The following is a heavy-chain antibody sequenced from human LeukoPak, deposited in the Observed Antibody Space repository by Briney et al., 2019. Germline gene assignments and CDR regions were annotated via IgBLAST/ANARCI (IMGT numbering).Heavy chain of an antibody. Sequence: PGGSLRLSCAASGFTVSSNYMSWVRQAPGKGLGWVSVIYSGGSTYYADSVKGRFTISRDNSKNTLYLQMNSLRAEDTAVYYCARGPRGSYSVDYWGQGTLVTVSS. D-gene: IGHD1-26*01. CDR1: GFTVSSNY. J-gene: IGHJ4*02. V-gene: IGHV3-53*01. CDR3: ARGPRGSYSVDY. CDR2: IYSGGST.